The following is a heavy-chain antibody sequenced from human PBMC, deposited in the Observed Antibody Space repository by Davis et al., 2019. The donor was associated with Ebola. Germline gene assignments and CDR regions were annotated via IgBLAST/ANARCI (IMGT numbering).Heavy chain of an antibody. D-gene: IGHD3-3*01. CDR1: GGSFSGYY. J-gene: IGHJ5*02. CDR2: IYYSGST. V-gene: IGHV4-34*01. CDR3: ARNPYDFWSGYYRGDNWFDP. Sequence: GSLRLSCAVYGGSFSGYYWGWIRQPPGKGLEWIGSIYYSGSTYYNPSLKSRVTISVDTSKNQFSLKLSSVTAADTAVYYCARNPYDFWSGYYRGDNWFDPWGQGTLVTVSS.